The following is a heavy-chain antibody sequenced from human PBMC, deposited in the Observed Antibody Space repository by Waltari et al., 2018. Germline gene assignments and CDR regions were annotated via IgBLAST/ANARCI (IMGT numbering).Heavy chain of an antibody. CDR3: ARTVHCSSTSCYSPYPHRYYYYGMDV. J-gene: IGHJ6*02. CDR1: GGSISSGGYS. Sequence: QVQLQESGPGLVKPSQTLSLTCTVSGGSISSGGYSWSWIRQHPGKGLEWIGHIYYSGSTYYNPSLKSRVTISVDTSKNQFSLKLSSVTAADTAVYYCARTVHCSSTSCYSPYPHRYYYYGMDVWGQGTTVTVSS. V-gene: IGHV4-31*03. D-gene: IGHD2-2*01. CDR2: IYYSGST.